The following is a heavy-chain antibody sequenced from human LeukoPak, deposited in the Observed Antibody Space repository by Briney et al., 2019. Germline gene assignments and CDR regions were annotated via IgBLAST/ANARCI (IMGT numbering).Heavy chain of an antibody. CDR3: ARGSNWNSYDY. V-gene: IGHV4-61*02. Sequence: PSQTLSLTCTGSRGSISSAGYYWSWIRQPAGKGLEWIGRVYTSGRTNYIPSLKSRVTISLDTSNKQFSLKLSSVTAADTAVYYCARGSNWNSYDYWGQGTLVTVSS. J-gene: IGHJ4*02. CDR1: RGSISSAGYY. CDR2: VYTSGRT. D-gene: IGHD1-1*01.